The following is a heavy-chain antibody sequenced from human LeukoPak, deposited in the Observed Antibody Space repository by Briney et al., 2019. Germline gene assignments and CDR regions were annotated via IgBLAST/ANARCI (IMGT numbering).Heavy chain of an antibody. D-gene: IGHD6-13*01. V-gene: IGHV4-59*01. CDR3: ASASTYSSSWEGAFDY. J-gene: IGHJ4*02. CDR2: IYNSGST. CDR1: GGSISGYY. Sequence: SETLSLTCTASGGSISGYYWSWIRQSPGKGLEWIGWIYNSGSTSCSPSLRSRVSISMDTSKSQFSLKLSSVTAADTAVYYCASASTYSSSWEGAFDYWGQGALVTVSS.